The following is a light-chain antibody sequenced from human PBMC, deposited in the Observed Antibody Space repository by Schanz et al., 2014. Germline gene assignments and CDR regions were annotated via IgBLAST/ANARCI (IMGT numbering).Light chain of an antibody. CDR1: SSDVGGYNY. V-gene: IGLV2-14*01. J-gene: IGLJ3*02. Sequence: QSALTQPPSASGSPGQSVTISCTGTSSDVGGYNYVSWYQQHPGKAPKLMIYDVSNRPSGVSNRFSGSKSGNTASLTISGLQAEDEADYYCSSYTSSSTPRVFGGGTKLTV. CDR3: SSYTSSSTPRV. CDR2: DVS.